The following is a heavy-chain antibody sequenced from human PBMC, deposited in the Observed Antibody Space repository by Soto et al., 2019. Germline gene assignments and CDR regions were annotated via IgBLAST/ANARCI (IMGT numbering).Heavy chain of an antibody. J-gene: IGHJ4*02. V-gene: IGHV4-39*01. CDR3: ARQCGSSWYYFDY. Sequence: KASETLSLTCTVSGGSISSSSYYWGWIRQPPGKGLEWIGSIYYSGSTYYNPSLKSRVTISLDTSMDHFSLKLSSVTATDTAVYFCARQCGSSWYYFDYWGQGTLVTVSS. D-gene: IGHD6-13*01. CDR1: GGSISSSSYY. CDR2: IYYSGST.